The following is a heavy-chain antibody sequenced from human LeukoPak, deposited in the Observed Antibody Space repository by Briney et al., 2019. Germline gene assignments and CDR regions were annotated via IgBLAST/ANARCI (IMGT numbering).Heavy chain of an antibody. V-gene: IGHV1-24*01. CDR2: FDPGDGET. D-gene: IGHD3-3*01. CDR3: ATSPVDTIFGVVRYGMDV. CDR1: GYTLTELS. Sequence: ASVKVSCKVSGYTLTELSMHWVRQAPGKGLEWMGGFDPGDGETIYAQKFQGRVTMTEDTSTDTAYMELSSLRSEDTAVYYCATSPVDTIFGVVRYGMDVWGQGTTVTVSS. J-gene: IGHJ6*02.